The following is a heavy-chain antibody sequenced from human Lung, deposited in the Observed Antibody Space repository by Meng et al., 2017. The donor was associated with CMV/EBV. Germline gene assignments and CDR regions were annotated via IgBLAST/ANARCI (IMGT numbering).Heavy chain of an antibody. CDR2: ISTTSTYI. CDR3: AGFGVAITNGLDV. D-gene: IGHD3-3*01. CDR1: GFTFSAYS. J-gene: IGHJ6*02. V-gene: IGHV3-21*01. Sequence: LSLTXXASGFTFSAYSMNWVRQAPGKGLEWVSSISTTSTYIYYADSMKGRFTISRDNAKNLLFLQMNSLSVEDTAVYYCAGFGVAITNGLDVWGQGTTVTVSS.